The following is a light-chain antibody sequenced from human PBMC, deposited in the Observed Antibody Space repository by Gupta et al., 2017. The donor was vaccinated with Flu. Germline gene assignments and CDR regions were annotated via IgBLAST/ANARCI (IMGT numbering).Light chain of an antibody. V-gene: IGKV2-28*01. CDR2: LGS. CDR3: MQSLDGPT. CDR1: QSLLHSNGYYY. Sequence: EIVMTQSPLSLPVTPGEPASISCRSSQSLLHSNGYYYLAWYLQKPGQSPQLLIYLGSNRASGVPDRFSGSGSGSDFTLKINRVEAEDVGVYYCMQSLDGPTFGGGTKVEIK. J-gene: IGKJ4*01.